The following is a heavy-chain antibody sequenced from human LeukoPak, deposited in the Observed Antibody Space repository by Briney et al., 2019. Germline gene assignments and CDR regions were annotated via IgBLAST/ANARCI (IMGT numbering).Heavy chain of an antibody. J-gene: IGHJ6*02. D-gene: IGHD5-18*01. V-gene: IGHV3-13*01. Sequence: GGSLRLSCAASGFTFSSLDMHWVRQATGRGLEWVSAIGAAGETYYAGSVKGRFTISRENAKNSLYLHMSSLRAGDTAVYYCAGSRRGYKPSGFVYFYGMDFWGQGTTVTVSS. CDR2: IGAAGET. CDR3: AGSRRGYKPSGFVYFYGMDF. CDR1: GFTFSSLD.